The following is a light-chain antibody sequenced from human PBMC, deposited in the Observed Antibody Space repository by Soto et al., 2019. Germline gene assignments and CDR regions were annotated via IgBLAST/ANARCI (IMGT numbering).Light chain of an antibody. CDR2: SND. CDR3: SSWDDSLNGLV. V-gene: IGLV1-44*01. J-gene: IGLJ1*01. CDR1: SSNIASNA. Sequence: QSVLTQPPSASGTPGQRVTISCSGSSSNIASNAVTWYQQVPGTAPKLLLYSNDQRPSGVPDRFSGSKSGTSASLAISWLHSDDEADYYCSSWDDSLNGLVLGTGTKVTVL.